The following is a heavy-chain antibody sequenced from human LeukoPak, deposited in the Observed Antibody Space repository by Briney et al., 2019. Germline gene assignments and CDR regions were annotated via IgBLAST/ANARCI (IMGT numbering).Heavy chain of an antibody. CDR1: GGTFSSYA. V-gene: IGHV1-18*01. CDR2: ISAYNGNT. D-gene: IGHD2-2*01. CDR3: ARYQLLGENWFDP. J-gene: IGHJ5*02. Sequence: EASVKVSCKASGGTFSSYAISWVRQAPGQGLEWMGWISAYNGNTYYAQNLQGRVTMTTDTSTSTAYMELSSLRSEDTAVYYCARYQLLGENWFDPWGQGTLVTVSS.